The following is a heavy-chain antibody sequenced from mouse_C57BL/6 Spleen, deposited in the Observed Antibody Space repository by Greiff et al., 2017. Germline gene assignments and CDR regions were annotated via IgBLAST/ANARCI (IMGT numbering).Heavy chain of an antibody. J-gene: IGHJ3*01. CDR1: GFSLTSYG. Sequence: QVQLQQSGPGLVQPSQSLSITCTVSGFSLTSYGVHWVRQSPGKGLEWLGVIWSGGSTDYNAAFISRLSISKDNSKSQVFFKMNSLQADDTAIYYCARNHYYGSSYGDWFAYWGQGTLVTVSA. D-gene: IGHD1-1*01. CDR2: IWSGGST. V-gene: IGHV2-2*01. CDR3: ARNHYYGSSYGDWFAY.